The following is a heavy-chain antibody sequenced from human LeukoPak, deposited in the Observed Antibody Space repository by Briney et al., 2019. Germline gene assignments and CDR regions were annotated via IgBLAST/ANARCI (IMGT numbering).Heavy chain of an antibody. D-gene: IGHD2-2*01. CDR3: ASDCSSTSCESLDYGMDV. Sequence: SVKVSCKASGGTFSSYAISWLRQAPGQGLEWMGRIIPILGIANYAQKFQGRVTITADKSTSTAYMELSSLRSEDTAVYYCASDCSSTSCESLDYGMDVWGQGTTVTVSS. V-gene: IGHV1-69*04. J-gene: IGHJ6*02. CDR2: IIPILGIA. CDR1: GGTFSSYA.